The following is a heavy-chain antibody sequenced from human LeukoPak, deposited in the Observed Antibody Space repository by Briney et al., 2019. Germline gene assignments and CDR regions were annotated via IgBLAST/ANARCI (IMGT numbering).Heavy chain of an antibody. CDR1: GYTFTSYG. D-gene: IGHD1-26*01. CDR2: ISAYNGNT. Sequence: GASVKVSCKASGYTFTSYGIRWVRQAPGQGLEWMGWISAYNGNTNYAQKLQGSVTMTTDTSTSTAYMELRSLRSDDTAVYYCARHMLSGSYDAADDAFDIWGQGTMVTVSS. J-gene: IGHJ3*02. V-gene: IGHV1-18*01. CDR3: ARHMLSGSYDAADDAFDI.